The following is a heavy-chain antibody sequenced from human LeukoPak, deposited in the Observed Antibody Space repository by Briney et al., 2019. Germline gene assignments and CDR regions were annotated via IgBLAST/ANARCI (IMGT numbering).Heavy chain of an antibody. D-gene: IGHD3-10*01. V-gene: IGHV4-4*09. CDR3: ARHGSVRSPLGP. CDR1: GGSISSYY. CDR2: IYATRST. Sequence: SETLSLTCTVSGGSISSYYWSWIRQPPGKGLEWTGYIYATRSTNYNPSLKSRVTISVDTSKNQFSLNLRSVTAADTAVYYCARHGSVRSPLGPWGQGTLVTVSS. J-gene: IGHJ5*02.